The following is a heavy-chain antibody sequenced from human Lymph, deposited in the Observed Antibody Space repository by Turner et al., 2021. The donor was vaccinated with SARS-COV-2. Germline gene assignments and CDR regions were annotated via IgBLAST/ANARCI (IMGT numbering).Heavy chain of an antibody. Sequence: EVQVLESGGGLVQPGGSLGLSCPASGFTFSSYTMSWVLQATGKGLEWVSAISGSGASTYYEDSVKGRINIPRDNCKNTLYLQMNSLRVEDTAVYYCAKDGYDGIYCGGGSCYSGWFDPWGQGTLVTVSS. CDR1: GFTFSSYT. J-gene: IGHJ5*02. CDR3: AKDGYDGIYCGGGSCYSGWFDP. D-gene: IGHD2-15*01. CDR2: ISGSGAST. V-gene: IGHV3-23*01.